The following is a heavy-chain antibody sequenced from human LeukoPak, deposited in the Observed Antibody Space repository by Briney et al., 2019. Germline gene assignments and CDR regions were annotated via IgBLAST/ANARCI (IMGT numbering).Heavy chain of an antibody. CDR1: VFTFSSYA. CDR3: VKAAMITFGGVIDRFDY. CDR2: ISSNGGST. Sequence: GGSLRLSCSASVFTFSSYAMHWVRQAPGKGLEYVSAISSNGGSTYYADSVKGRFTISRDNSKNTLYLQMSSLRAEDTAVYYCVKAAMITFGGVIDRFDYWGQGTLVTVSS. D-gene: IGHD3-16*02. V-gene: IGHV3-64D*06. J-gene: IGHJ4*02.